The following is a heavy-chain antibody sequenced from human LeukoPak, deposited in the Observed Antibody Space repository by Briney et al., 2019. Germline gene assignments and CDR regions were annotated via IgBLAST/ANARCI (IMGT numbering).Heavy chain of an antibody. V-gene: IGHV1-69*13. CDR1: GGTFSSYA. CDR3: ASGYCSSTSCYYFDY. Sequence: SVKVSCKASGGTFSSYAISWVRQAPGQGLEWMGGIIPIFGTANYAQKFQGRVTITADESTSTAYMELSSLRSDDTAVYYCASGYCSSTSCYYFDYWGQGTLVTVSS. J-gene: IGHJ4*02. CDR2: IIPIFGTA. D-gene: IGHD2-2*03.